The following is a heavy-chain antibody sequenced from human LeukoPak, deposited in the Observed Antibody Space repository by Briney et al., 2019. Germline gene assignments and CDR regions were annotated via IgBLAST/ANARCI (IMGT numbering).Heavy chain of an antibody. V-gene: IGHV4-59*01. D-gene: IGHD2-15*01. Sequence: SETLSLTCTVSGGSISSYYWRWIRQPPGKGLEWVGYIYYSGSTNYYPSLKSRVTVSVDTSMQQYTLKLSSVTAADTAVYYGARGGWPNFDYWGQGTLVTVSS. CDR3: ARGGWPNFDY. CDR1: GGSISSYY. J-gene: IGHJ4*02. CDR2: IYYSGST.